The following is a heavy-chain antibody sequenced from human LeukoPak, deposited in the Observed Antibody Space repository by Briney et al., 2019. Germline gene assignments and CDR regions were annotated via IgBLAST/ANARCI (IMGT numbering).Heavy chain of an antibody. CDR3: ARVRVPSRILLPYFDY. CDR2: MSYDGTNK. D-gene: IGHD2-15*01. J-gene: IGHJ4*02. Sequence: GTSLRLSCAASGFTLTTYSIHWVRQAPGKGLEWVAVMSYDGTNKYYADSVKGRFIISRDNSENTVYLQMNDLRAEDTAVYYCARVRVPSRILLPYFDYWRQGTLVTVSS. CDR1: GFTLTTYS. V-gene: IGHV3-30*03.